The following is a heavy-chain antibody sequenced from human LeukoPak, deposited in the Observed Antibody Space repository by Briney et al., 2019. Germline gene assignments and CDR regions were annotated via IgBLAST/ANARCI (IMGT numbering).Heavy chain of an antibody. CDR2: INPSGGST. D-gene: IGHD2-2*02. CDR1: GYTFTSYY. CDR3: ARDLNLIPPFIVVVPAAILSYGMDV. V-gene: IGHV1-46*01. Sequence: GASVKVSCKASGYTFTSYYMHWVRQAPGQGLEWMGIINPSGGSTSYAQKFQGRVTMTRDTSTSTVYMELSSLRSEDAAVYYCARDLNLIPPFIVVVPAAILSYGMDVWGQGTTVTVSS. J-gene: IGHJ6*02.